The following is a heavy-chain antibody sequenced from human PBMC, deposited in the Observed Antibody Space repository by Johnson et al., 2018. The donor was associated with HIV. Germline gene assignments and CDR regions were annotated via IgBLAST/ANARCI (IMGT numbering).Heavy chain of an antibody. CDR3: AKLRFSEGIVGAGRDAFDI. CDR2: IWYDGSNK. V-gene: IGHV3-33*06. J-gene: IGHJ3*02. D-gene: IGHD1-26*01. CDR1: GFTFSSYG. Sequence: QVQLVESGGGVVQPGGSMRLSCAASGFTFSSYGMHWVRQAPGKGLEWVAVIWYDGSNKYYADSVKGRFTISRDNSKNTLYLQMNSLRAEDTAVYYCAKLRFSEGIVGAGRDAFDIWGQGTMVTVSS.